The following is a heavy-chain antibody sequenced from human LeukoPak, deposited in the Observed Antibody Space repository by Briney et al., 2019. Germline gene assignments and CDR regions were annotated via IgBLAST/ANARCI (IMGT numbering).Heavy chain of an antibody. Sequence: GGSLRLSCAPSGFTFSSYSMNWVRQAPGKGLEWVSSISSSSSYIYYADSVKGRFTISRDNAKNSLYLQMNSLRAEDTAVYYCARPQYPFIVGAVFDYWAREPWSPSPQ. J-gene: IGHJ4*02. CDR2: ISSSSSYI. CDR1: GFTFSSYS. D-gene: IGHD1-26*01. CDR3: ARPQYPFIVGAVFDY. V-gene: IGHV3-21*01.